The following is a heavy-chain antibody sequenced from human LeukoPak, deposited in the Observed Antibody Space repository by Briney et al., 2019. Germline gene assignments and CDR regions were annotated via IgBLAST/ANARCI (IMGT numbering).Heavy chain of an antibody. CDR3: AKLNYHYIWGSLGY. V-gene: IGHV3-23*01. J-gene: IGHJ4*02. CDR1: GFTFSSYA. CDR2: ISGSGGST. D-gene: IGHD3-16*01. Sequence: GGSLRLSCAASGFTFSSYAMSWVRQAPGKGLEWVSAISGSGGSTYYADSVKGWFTISRDNSKNTLYLQMNSLRAEDTAVYYCAKLNYHYIWGSLGYWGQGTLVTVSS.